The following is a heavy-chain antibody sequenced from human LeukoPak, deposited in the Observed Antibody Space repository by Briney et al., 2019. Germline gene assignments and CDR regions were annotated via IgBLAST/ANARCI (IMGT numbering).Heavy chain of an antibody. D-gene: IGHD5-18*01. CDR3: AKDRGYSYAYVDY. J-gene: IGHJ4*02. V-gene: IGHV3-23*01. CDR2: ISGYGANT. CDR1: GFTFSSYA. Sequence: GGSLRLSCAASGFTFSSYAMSWVRQAPGKGLEWVSTISGYGANTYYADSVKGRFTISRDNSKNTVSLQMNSLRAEDTAVYFCAKDRGYSYAYVDYWGQGTLVTVSS.